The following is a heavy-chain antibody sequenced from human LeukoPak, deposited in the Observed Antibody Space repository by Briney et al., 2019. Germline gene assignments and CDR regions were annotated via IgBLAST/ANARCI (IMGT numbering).Heavy chain of an antibody. D-gene: IGHD6-6*01. Sequence: GGSLRLSCTASGFSFSGHWMHWARQLPGKGLVWVSRISPTGSTTSYADSVKGRFTVSRDNAKNTLYLQVNNLRAEDTAVYYCARGPNSNWSGLDFWGQGTLLTVS. J-gene: IGHJ4*02. CDR3: ARGPNSNWSGLDF. CDR1: GFSFSGHW. CDR2: ISPTGSTT. V-gene: IGHV3-74*01.